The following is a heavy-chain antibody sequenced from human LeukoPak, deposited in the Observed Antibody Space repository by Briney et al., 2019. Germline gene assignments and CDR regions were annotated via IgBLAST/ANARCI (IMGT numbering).Heavy chain of an antibody. CDR1: GGSISSSSYY. D-gene: IGHD1-26*01. CDR3: ARCSGSYFDY. Sequence: WKTLSLTCTVSGGSISSSSYYWGWIREPPGKGLEWIGSIYYSGSTYYNPSLKSRVTISVDTSKNQFSLKLSSVTAADTAVYYCARCSGSYFDYWGQGTLVTVSS. CDR2: IYYSGST. J-gene: IGHJ4*02. V-gene: IGHV4-39*01.